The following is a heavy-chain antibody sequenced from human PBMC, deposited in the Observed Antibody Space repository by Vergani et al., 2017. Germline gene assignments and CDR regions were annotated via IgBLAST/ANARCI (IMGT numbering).Heavy chain of an antibody. Sequence: QVQLVQSGAEVKKPGASVKVSCKASGYTFTGYYMHWVRQAAGQGLEWMGWINPNSGGTNYAQKFQGWVTMTRDTSISTAYMELSRLRSDDTAVYYCARAVGATTSDAFDIWGQGTMVTVSS. V-gene: IGHV1-2*04. CDR3: ARAVGATTSDAFDI. CDR1: GYTFTGYY. D-gene: IGHD1-26*01. J-gene: IGHJ3*02. CDR2: INPNSGGT.